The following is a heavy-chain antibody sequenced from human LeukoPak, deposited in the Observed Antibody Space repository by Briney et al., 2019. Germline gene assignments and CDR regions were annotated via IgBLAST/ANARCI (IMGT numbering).Heavy chain of an antibody. Sequence: PGGSLRLSCAASGFTFSDYYMSWIRQAPGKGLEWVSYISSSSSYTNYADSVKGRFTISRDNAKNSLYLQMKSLRAEDTAVYYCARMMLRSGPFDYWGQGTLVTVSS. CDR1: GFTFSDYY. J-gene: IGHJ4*02. CDR3: ARMMLRSGPFDY. D-gene: IGHD6-19*01. CDR2: ISSSSSYT. V-gene: IGHV3-11*03.